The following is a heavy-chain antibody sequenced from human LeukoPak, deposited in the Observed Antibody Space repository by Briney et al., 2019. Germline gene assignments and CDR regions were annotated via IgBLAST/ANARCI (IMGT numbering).Heavy chain of an antibody. V-gene: IGHV3-15*01. Sequence: GGSLRLSCAASGFTFSNAWMSWVRQAPGKGLEWVGRIKSKTDGGTTDYAALVKGGFTISRDDSKNTLYLQMNSLKTEDTAVYYCTTDRRGYGGSDYWGQGTLVTVSS. CDR2: IKSKTDGGTT. D-gene: IGHD4-23*01. J-gene: IGHJ4*02. CDR3: TTDRRGYGGSDY. CDR1: GFTFSNAW.